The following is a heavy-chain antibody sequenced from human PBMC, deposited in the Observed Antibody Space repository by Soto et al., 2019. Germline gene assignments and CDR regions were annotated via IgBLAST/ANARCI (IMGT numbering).Heavy chain of an antibody. Sequence: SETLSLTCAVSGGSVSGGAYYWTWIRQRPGKGLEWVGYIYYSGSTYYSPSLKSRLSISLDTSKNQFSLRLSSVTAADTAMYYCARARLRAVYAFDIWGQGTMVTVSS. V-gene: IGHV4-31*11. CDR3: ARARLRAVYAFDI. CDR2: IYYSGST. J-gene: IGHJ3*02. CDR1: GGSVSGGAYY. D-gene: IGHD5-12*01.